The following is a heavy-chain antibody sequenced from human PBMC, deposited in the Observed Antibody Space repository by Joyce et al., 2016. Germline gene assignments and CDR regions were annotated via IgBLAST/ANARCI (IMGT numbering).Heavy chain of an antibody. J-gene: IGHJ5*02. D-gene: IGHD2-2*01. CDR2: INHSGST. CDR1: GGSFCGYS. V-gene: IGHV4-34*01. CDR3: ARKGEESTIGDR. Sequence: QVQLQQWGAGLLKPSETLSLICGVYGGSFCGYSWRWIRQPPGRGLEWIGEINHSGSTTYKPSLKSRVTISMDTSKKQLSLKLKSVSAANTAVYYCARKGEESTIGDRWGQGSLVTVSS.